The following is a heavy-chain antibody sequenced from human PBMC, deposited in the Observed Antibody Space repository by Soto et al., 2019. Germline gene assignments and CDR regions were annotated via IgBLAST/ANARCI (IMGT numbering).Heavy chain of an antibody. V-gene: IGHV3-23*01. CDR3: ARSLTGTIFDY. CDR1: GFPFSSYA. J-gene: IGHJ4*02. Sequence: GGSLRLSCAASGFPFSSYAMSWVRQAPGKGLEWVSAISGSGGSTYYADSVKGRFTISRDNSKNTLYLQMNSLRAEDTAVYYCARSLTGTIFDYWGQGTLVTVSS. CDR2: ISGSGGST. D-gene: IGHD1-20*01.